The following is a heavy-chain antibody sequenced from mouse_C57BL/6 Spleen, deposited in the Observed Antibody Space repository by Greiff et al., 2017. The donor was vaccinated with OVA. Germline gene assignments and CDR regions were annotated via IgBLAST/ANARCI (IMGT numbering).Heavy chain of an antibody. CDR2: ISYDGSN. J-gene: IGHJ3*01. Sequence: EVKLMESGPGLVKPSQSLSLTCSVTGYSITSGYYWNWIRQFPGNKLEWMGYISYDGSNNYNPSLKNRISITRDTSKNQFFLKLNSVTTEDTATYYCAIIIPFAYWGQGTLVTVSA. V-gene: IGHV3-6*01. CDR1: GYSITSGYY. D-gene: IGHD1-2*01. CDR3: AIIIPFAY.